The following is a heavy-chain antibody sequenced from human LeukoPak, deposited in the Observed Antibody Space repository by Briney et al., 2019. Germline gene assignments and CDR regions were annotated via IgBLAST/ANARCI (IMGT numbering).Heavy chain of an antibody. CDR1: GGSIGSYY. CDR2: IYYSGST. J-gene: IGHJ4*02. CDR3: ARDRSGGSGYYGYYFDY. V-gene: IGHV4-59*01. Sequence: SETLSLTCIVSGGSIGSYYWSCIRQPPGNGLEWIGHIYYSGSTDYNPSLRSRVTISVDTSKNQFSLRLSSVTAADTAVYYCARDRSGGSGYYGYYFDYWGQGTLVSVSS. D-gene: IGHD3-22*01.